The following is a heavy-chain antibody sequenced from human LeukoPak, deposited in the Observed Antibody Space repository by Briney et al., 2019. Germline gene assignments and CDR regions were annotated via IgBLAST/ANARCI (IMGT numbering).Heavy chain of an antibody. V-gene: IGHV4-61*08. CDR1: GGSISSGGYY. J-gene: IGHJ4*02. D-gene: IGHD6-19*01. CDR3: ARVPAVAGLAPPDY. CDR2: IYYSGST. Sequence: SETLSLTCTVSGGSISSGGYYWNWIRQPPGKGLEWIGYIYYSGSTNYNPSLKSRVTISVDTSKNQFSLKLSSVTAADTAVYYCARVPAVAGLAPPDYWGQGTLVTVSS.